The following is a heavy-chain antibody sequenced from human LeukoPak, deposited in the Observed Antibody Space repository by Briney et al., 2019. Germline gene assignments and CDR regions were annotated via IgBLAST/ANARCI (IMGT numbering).Heavy chain of an antibody. CDR3: ARSFRDERIVATISPYYYYMDV. CDR2: ISGYNGNT. V-gene: IGHV1-18*01. D-gene: IGHD5-12*01. Sequence: ASVKVSCKASGYTFTSYGISWVRQAPGQGLEWMGWISGYNGNTNYAQKLQGRVTMTTDTSTSTAYMELRSLRSDDTAVYYCARSFRDERIVATISPYYYYMDVWGKGTTVTVSS. CDR1: GYTFTSYG. J-gene: IGHJ6*03.